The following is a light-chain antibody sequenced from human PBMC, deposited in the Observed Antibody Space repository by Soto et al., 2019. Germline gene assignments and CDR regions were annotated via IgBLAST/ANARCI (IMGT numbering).Light chain of an antibody. J-gene: IGLJ2*01. V-gene: IGLV1-40*01. Sequence: QSVLTQPPSVSGAPGQRVTISCTGSSSNIGAPFDVHWYQHLPGTAPKLLIYGNTNRPSGVPDRFSASKSGASASLAITGLQAEDEAEYYCQSYDSSLSGDVVFGGGTKHTVL. CDR3: QSYDSSLSGDVV. CDR2: GNT. CDR1: SSNIGAPFD.